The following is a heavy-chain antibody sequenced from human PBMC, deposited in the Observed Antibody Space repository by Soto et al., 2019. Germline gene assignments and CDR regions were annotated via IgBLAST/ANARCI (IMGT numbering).Heavy chain of an antibody. CDR3: ARDWTRGYSGWFDP. D-gene: IGHD5-12*01. Sequence: QVQLVQSGAEVKKPGSSVKVSCKASGGTFSSYAISWVRQAPGQGLEWMGGIIPIFGTANYAQKFQGRVTNTADESTNTAYIELSSLRSEDTAVYYCARDWTRGYSGWFDPWGQGTLVPVSS. CDR2: IIPIFGTA. V-gene: IGHV1-69*01. J-gene: IGHJ5*02. CDR1: GGTFSSYA.